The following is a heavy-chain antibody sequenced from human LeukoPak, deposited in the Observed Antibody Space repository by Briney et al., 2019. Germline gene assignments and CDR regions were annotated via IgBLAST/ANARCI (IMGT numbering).Heavy chain of an antibody. V-gene: IGHV3-74*01. CDR3: VTNPIGGTNY. CDR2: INNDGSSV. Sequence: GGCLRLSCAASGFMFSYDWMHWARHTSGKGLMWVSRINNDGSSVSYEDSVKGRFSISRDNAKNTLYLQMNSLRDEDTGVYYCVTNPIGGTNYWGQGTLVTVSS. J-gene: IGHJ4*02. D-gene: IGHD1-7*01. CDR1: GFMFSYDW.